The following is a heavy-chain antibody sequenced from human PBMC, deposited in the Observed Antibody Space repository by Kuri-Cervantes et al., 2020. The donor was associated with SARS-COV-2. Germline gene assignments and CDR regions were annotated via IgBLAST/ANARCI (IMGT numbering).Heavy chain of an antibody. Sequence: SETLSLTCTVSGYSISSCYYWGWIRQPPGKGLEWIGSIYHSGRTYYNPSLRRRVTISVDTSKNQFSLKRSSVTAADTAVYYCARHSRDSSGYYFSFWPFDYWGQGTLVTVSS. V-gene: IGHV4-38-2*02. D-gene: IGHD3-22*01. CDR1: GYSISSCYY. J-gene: IGHJ4*02. CDR3: ARHSRDSSGYYFSFWPFDY. CDR2: IYHSGRT.